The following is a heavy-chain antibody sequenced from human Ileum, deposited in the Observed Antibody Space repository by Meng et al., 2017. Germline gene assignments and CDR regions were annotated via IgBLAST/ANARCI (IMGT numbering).Heavy chain of an antibody. Sequence: GQLQEAGPGLIQPSGTLSLTGTVSGVSITSTYWWSWVRQPPGKGLEWIGEISHGGSTNYNPSLHGRVTISLDKSKNQFSLNLNSVTAADTAVYYCAAKAVAVPADSWGQGALVTVSS. D-gene: IGHD6-19*01. CDR3: AAKAVAVPADS. V-gene: IGHV4-4*02. J-gene: IGHJ5*01. CDR1: GVSITSTYW. CDR2: ISHGGST.